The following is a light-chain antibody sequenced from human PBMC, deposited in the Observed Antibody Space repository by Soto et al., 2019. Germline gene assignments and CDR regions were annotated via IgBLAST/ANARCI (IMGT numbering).Light chain of an antibody. CDR3: QQYRSSPFWT. CDR1: QSVTSSY. CDR2: GAS. J-gene: IGKJ1*01. Sequence: EIVLTQSPGTLSLSPGERATLSCRASQSVTSSYLAWYQQKPGQAPRLLIYGASSRATGIPDRFSGSGSGTDFTLTVSRLEPEDFAVYYCQQYRSSPFWTFGQGTKVEIK. V-gene: IGKV3-20*01.